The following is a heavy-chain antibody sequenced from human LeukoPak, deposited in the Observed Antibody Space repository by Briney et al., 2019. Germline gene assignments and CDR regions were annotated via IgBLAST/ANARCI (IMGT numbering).Heavy chain of an antibody. J-gene: IGHJ6*02. D-gene: IGHD2-2*01. Sequence: GESLKISCKGSGYGFTSYWIGWVRQMPGKGLEWMGIIYPGDSDTRYSPSFQGQVTISADKSISTAYLQWSSLKASDTAMYYCARDFPPHSDCSSTSCPMDVWGQGTTVTASS. CDR1: GYGFTSYW. CDR3: ARDFPPHSDCSSTSCPMDV. V-gene: IGHV5-51*01. CDR2: IYPGDSDT.